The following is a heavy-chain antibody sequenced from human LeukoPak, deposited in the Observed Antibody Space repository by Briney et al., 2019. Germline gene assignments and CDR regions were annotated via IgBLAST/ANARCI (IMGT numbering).Heavy chain of an antibody. J-gene: IGHJ4*02. V-gene: IGHV3-23*01. CDR1: GFTFRSYA. CDR2: ISGNGTGT. CDR3: VKGSLYSSGCYDY. D-gene: IGHD6-19*01. Sequence: GGSLRLSCAASGFTFRSYAMNWVRQVPGKGLEWVSGISGNGTGTYYADSVKGRFTISRDNSKNTLFLQMNSLRAEDTAVYYCVKGSLYSSGCYDYWGQGTLVSVSA.